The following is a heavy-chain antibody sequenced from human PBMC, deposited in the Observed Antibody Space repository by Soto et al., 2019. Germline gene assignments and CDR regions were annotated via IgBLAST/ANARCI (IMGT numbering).Heavy chain of an antibody. Sequence: EVQLLESGGGLVQPGGSLRLSCAASGFTFSSHAMSWVRQAPGKGLEWVSGISGGGDNTYYADSVRGRFTIYRDNTKRTLYLQMNSLSAEDSALYYCAKPLYSSGWSKFDYWGQGILVTVSS. V-gene: IGHV3-23*01. J-gene: IGHJ4*02. D-gene: IGHD6-19*01. CDR3: AKPLYSSGWSKFDY. CDR2: ISGGGDNT. CDR1: GFTFSSHA.